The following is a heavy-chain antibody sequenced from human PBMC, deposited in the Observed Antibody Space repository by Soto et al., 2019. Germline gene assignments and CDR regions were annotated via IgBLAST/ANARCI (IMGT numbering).Heavy chain of an antibody. V-gene: IGHV1-18*01. D-gene: IGHD4-17*01. J-gene: IGHJ4*02. CDR2: ISSYNDDK. CDR3: ARDLLGETWQKNYLDF. Sequence: GASVKVSCKTTGYTFSSFGVSWVRQAPGHGLEWVGWISSYNDDKKYAQKFQGRVTITKDTSTNTAYMELRSLTSDDTGVYYCARDLLGETWQKNYLDFWGQGTPVTVSS. CDR1: GYTFSSFG.